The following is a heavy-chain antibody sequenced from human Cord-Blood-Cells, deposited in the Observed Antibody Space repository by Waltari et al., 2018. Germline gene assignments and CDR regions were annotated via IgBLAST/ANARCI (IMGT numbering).Heavy chain of an antibody. CDR2: INAGNGNT. CDR3: AFKVGATGAFDI. J-gene: IGHJ3*02. CDR1: GYTFTSYA. V-gene: IGHV1-3*01. D-gene: IGHD1-26*01. Sequence: QVQLVQSGAEVKKPGASVKVSCKASGYTFTSYAMHWVRQAPGQRLEWMGWINAGNGNTKYSQKFQGRVTITRDTYASTAYMELSSLRSEDTGVYYCAFKVGATGAFDIWGQGTMVTVSS.